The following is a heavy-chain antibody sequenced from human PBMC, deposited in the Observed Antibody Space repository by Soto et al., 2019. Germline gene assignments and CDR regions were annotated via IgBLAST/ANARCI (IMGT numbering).Heavy chain of an antibody. Sequence: GGSLRLSCAASGFTFSSYAMHWVRQAPGKGLEWVAVISYDGSNKYYGDSVKGRFTISRDNSKNTLYLQMNSLRVEDTAVYYCAKDYGRFGEVLGMDVWGQGTTVTVSS. CDR2: ISYDGSNK. D-gene: IGHD3-10*01. CDR1: GFTFSSYA. V-gene: IGHV3-30*18. CDR3: AKDYGRFGEVLGMDV. J-gene: IGHJ6*02.